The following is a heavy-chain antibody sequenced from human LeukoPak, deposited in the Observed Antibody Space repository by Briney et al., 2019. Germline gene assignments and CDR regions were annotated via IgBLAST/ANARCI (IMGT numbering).Heavy chain of an antibody. J-gene: IGHJ4*02. CDR2: MLHDGDSK. Sequence: GGSLRLSCAASGFTFSSYGMHWVRQAPGKGLEWVAFMLHDGDSKYYADSVKGRFIISSDNSRNTLYLQMNNLRAEDTAVYYCTKGYRSSAGYYFDYWGQGTLVTVSS. V-gene: IGHV3-30*18. CDR1: GFTFSSYG. D-gene: IGHD6-6*01. CDR3: TKGYRSSAGYYFDY.